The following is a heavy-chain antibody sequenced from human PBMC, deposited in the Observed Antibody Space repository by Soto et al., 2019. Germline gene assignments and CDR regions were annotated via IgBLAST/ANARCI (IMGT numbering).Heavy chain of an antibody. Sequence: SVKVSCKASGDVFRSYGINWVRQAPGQGLEWMGGIIPISGTTNYAQKFQGRVAITADESTDTVYMELSRLRSGDTAVYFCARVRCFNGLCHTADYGMDVWGQGTTVTVSS. CDR2: IIPISGTT. D-gene: IGHD2-8*01. J-gene: IGHJ6*01. CDR1: GDVFRSYG. CDR3: ARVRCFNGLCHTADYGMDV. V-gene: IGHV1-69*13.